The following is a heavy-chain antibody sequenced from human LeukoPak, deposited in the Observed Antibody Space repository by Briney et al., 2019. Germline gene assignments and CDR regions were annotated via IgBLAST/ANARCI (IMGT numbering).Heavy chain of an antibody. CDR2: IRYDGSNK. V-gene: IGHV3-30*02. Sequence: GGSLSLSCGASGFTFSSYGMHWVRQAPGKGLEWVAFIRYDGSNKYYADSVKGRFTISRDNAKNSLYLQMNSLRAEDTAVYYCARGQRGYSYGYSHFDYWGQGTLVTVSS. D-gene: IGHD5-18*01. CDR3: ARGQRGYSYGYSHFDY. CDR1: GFTFSSYG. J-gene: IGHJ4*02.